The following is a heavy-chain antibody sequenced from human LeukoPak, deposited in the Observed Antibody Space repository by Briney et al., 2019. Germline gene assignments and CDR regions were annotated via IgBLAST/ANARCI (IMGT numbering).Heavy chain of an antibody. CDR2: IYYSGST. J-gene: IGHJ5*02. CDR1: GGSISSYY. CDR3: ARVGAMYYYGSEPHWFDP. Sequence: SETLSLTCTVSGGSISSYYWSWIRQPPGKGLEWMGYIYYSGSTNYNPSIKSRVTISVDTSKNQFSLKLSSVTAADTAVYYCARVGAMYYYGSEPHWFDPWGQGTLVTVSS. D-gene: IGHD3-10*01. V-gene: IGHV4-59*01.